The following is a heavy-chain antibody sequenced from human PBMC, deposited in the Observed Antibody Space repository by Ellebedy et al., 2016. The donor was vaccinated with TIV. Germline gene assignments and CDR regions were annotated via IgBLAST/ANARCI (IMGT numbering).Heavy chain of an antibody. V-gene: IGHV4-34*01. CDR3: ARCPGDTAMVTCYFDY. CDR2: INHSGST. CDR1: GGSFSGYY. D-gene: IGHD5-18*01. J-gene: IGHJ4*02. Sequence: MPGGSLRLSCAVYGGSFSGYYWSWIRQPPGKGLEWIGEINHSGSTNYNPSLKGRVTVSVDTSKNQFSLKLSSVTAADTAVYYCARCPGDTAMVTCYFDYWGQGTLVTVSS.